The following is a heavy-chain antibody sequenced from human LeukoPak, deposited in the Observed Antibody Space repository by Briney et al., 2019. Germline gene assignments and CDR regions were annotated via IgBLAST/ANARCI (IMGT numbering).Heavy chain of an antibody. CDR1: GFTFSSYW. CDR3: ARDWAPRNYDFWSGYSTGWFDP. Sequence: GGSLRLSCAASGFTFSSYWMHWVRHAPGKGLVWVSRINSDGSSTSYADSVKGRFTISRDNAKNTLYLQMNSLRAEDTAVYYYARDWAPRNYDFWSGYSTGWFDPWGQGTLVTVSS. J-gene: IGHJ5*02. D-gene: IGHD3-3*01. V-gene: IGHV3-74*01. CDR2: INSDGSST.